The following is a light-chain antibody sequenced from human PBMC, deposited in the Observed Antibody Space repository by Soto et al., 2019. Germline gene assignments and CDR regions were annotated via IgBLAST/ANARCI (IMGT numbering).Light chain of an antibody. V-gene: IGKV3-20*01. J-gene: IGKJ5*01. CDR3: QQYRRSSIT. Sequence: IVLTQSPGTLSVSPGERATLSCRASQSVSTSYLAWYQQKRGQAPRLLIYGASSRATGIPDRFSGSGSGTDFTLTITRLEPEDFAVYYCQQYRRSSITFGQGTRLEIK. CDR1: QSVSTSY. CDR2: GAS.